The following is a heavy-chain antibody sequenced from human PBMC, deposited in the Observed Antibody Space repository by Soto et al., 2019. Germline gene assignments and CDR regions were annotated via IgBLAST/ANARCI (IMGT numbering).Heavy chain of an antibody. D-gene: IGHD6-19*01. CDR1: GFSFSDHY. CDR3: ASDRLDSRWLGLGY. V-gene: IGHV3-11*01. J-gene: IGHJ4*02. Sequence: QVQLVESGGGLVKPGGSLRLSCAASGFSFSDHYMSWIRQAPGKGLEWVSYISSSGRTIYYTDSVKGRFTISRDNDKNSLSLQMHSLSAEDTAVYYCASDRLDSRWLGLGYWGQGTLVTVSS. CDR2: ISSSGRTI.